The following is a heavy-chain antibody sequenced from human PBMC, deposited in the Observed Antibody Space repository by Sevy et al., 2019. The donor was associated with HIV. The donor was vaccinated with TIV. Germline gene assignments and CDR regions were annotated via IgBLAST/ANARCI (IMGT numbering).Heavy chain of an antibody. CDR3: TTVGCPDGGWEAFDI. CDR2: MKSKTDGGTT. Sequence: GGSLRLSCAASGFTFSIIYMNWVRQSPGKGLEWVGRMKSKTDGGTTDYAAPVKDRGTMSRDESKNTLYRQINSVKADDTAVGYGTTVGCPDGGWEAFDIWGQGTMVTGSS. D-gene: IGHD3-16*01. J-gene: IGHJ3*02. V-gene: IGHV3-15*01. CDR1: GFTFSIIY.